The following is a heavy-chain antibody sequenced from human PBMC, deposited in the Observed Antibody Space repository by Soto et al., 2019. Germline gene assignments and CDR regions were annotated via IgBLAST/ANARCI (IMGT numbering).Heavy chain of an antibody. V-gene: IGHV3-23*01. CDR2: ISGSGGST. CDR1: GFTFSSYA. J-gene: IGHJ4*02. Sequence: PGGSLRLSCAASGFTFSSYAMSWVRQAPGKGLEWVSAISGSGGSTYYADSVKGRFTISRDNSKNTLYLQMNSLRAEDTAVYYCAKDPQLRPAADFDYWGQGTLVTAPQ. CDR3: AKDPQLRPAADFDY. D-gene: IGHD2-2*01.